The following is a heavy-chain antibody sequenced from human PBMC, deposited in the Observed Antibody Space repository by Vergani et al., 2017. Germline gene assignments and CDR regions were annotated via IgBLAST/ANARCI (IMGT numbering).Heavy chain of an antibody. V-gene: IGHV3-66*01. CDR1: GFTDSSNY. CDR2: IYSGGST. CDR3: ASSNDPGTFDY. Sequence: EVQAVETGGGLVQLGGSLRLPCSACGFTDSSNYMSWVRLAPGKGLEGVSVIYSGGSTYYADSVKGRFSISRYNSKNTLYLQMNSLRDEDTAVYYCASSNDPGTFDYWGQGTLVTVSS. D-gene: IGHD2-2*01. J-gene: IGHJ4*02.